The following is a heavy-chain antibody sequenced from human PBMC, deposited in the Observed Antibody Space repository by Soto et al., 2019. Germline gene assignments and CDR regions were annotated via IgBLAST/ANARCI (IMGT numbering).Heavy chain of an antibody. Sequence: SETLSLTCTVSGGSISSYYWSWIRQPPGKGLEWIGYIYYSGSTNYNPSLKSRVTISVDTSKNQFSLKLSSVTAADTAVYYCARSYSSSWYGMDVWGQGTTVTVS. J-gene: IGHJ6*02. CDR2: IYYSGST. CDR3: ARSYSSSWYGMDV. D-gene: IGHD6-13*01. CDR1: GGSISSYY. V-gene: IGHV4-59*01.